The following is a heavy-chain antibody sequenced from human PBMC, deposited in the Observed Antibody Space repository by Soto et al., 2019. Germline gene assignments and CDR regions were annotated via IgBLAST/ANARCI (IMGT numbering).Heavy chain of an antibody. CDR1: GGTFSSYT. Sequence: SVKVSCKASGGTFSSYTISWVRQAPGQGLEWMGRIIPILGIANYAQKFQGRVTITADKSTSTAYMELSSLRSEDTAVYYCARVGYYDILTGSTWGQGTLVTVSS. V-gene: IGHV1-69*02. CDR3: ARVGYYDILTGST. CDR2: IIPILGIA. D-gene: IGHD3-9*01. J-gene: IGHJ5*02.